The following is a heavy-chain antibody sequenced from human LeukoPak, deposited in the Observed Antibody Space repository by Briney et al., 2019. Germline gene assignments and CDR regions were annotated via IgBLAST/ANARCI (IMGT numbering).Heavy chain of an antibody. D-gene: IGHD3-10*01. CDR2: IDPSDSYT. V-gene: IGHV5-10-1*01. CDR1: GYSFPYYW. Sequence: GESLKISCKGSGYSFPYYWITWGRQMPGKGLEWMGRIDPSDSYTNYSPSFQGHVTISADKSISTAYLQWSSLKASDTTMYYCASLITSHIEAFDIWGQGTMVTVSS. J-gene: IGHJ3*02. CDR3: ASLITSHIEAFDI.